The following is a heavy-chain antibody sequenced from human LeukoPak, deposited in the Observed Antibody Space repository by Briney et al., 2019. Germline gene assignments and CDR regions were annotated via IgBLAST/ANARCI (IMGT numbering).Heavy chain of an antibody. Sequence: GGSLKISCKGSGYSFTSYWIGWVRQMPGKGLEWMGIIYPGDSDTRYSPSFQGQVTISADKSISTAYLQWSSLKASDTAMYYCARRYCSSTSCYSIDYWGQGTLVTVSS. CDR2: IYPGDSDT. CDR3: ARRYCSSTSCYSIDY. D-gene: IGHD2-2*02. V-gene: IGHV5-51*01. J-gene: IGHJ4*02. CDR1: GYSFTSYW.